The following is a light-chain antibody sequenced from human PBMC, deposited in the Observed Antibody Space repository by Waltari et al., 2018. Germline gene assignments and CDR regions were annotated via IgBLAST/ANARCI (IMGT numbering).Light chain of an antibody. V-gene: IGLV1-40*01. CDR3: QSYDSSLNIDV. J-gene: IGLJ1*01. Sequence: QSVLTQPPSVSGAPGQGVTISCTGSTSNIGAGHDVHWFQQLPGTAPKLLTHDDRNRPSGLPDLFSASNSGTSASLAITGLQADDEADYYCQSYDSSLNIDVFGTGTKVTVL. CDR2: DDR. CDR1: TSNIGAGHD.